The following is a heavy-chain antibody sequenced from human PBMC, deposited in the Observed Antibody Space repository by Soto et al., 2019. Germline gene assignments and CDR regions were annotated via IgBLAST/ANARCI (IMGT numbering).Heavy chain of an antibody. CDR3: AKGGRQWLVTSDFNY. D-gene: IGHD6-19*01. J-gene: IGHJ4*02. V-gene: IGHV3-30*18. CDR2: VSHDGRNT. Sequence: VQLVESGGGVVQPGRSLRLSCAASGFTFSDYAMHWVRQAPGKGLEWVAGVSHDGRNTHYADSVKGRFPISSDSSKNSVSLEMTSLRAEDTAVYYCAKGGRQWLVTSDFNYWGRGALVTGSS. CDR1: GFTFSDYA.